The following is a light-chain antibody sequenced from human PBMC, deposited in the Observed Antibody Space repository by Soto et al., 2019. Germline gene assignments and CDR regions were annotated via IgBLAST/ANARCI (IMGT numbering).Light chain of an antibody. J-gene: IGKJ1*01. CDR3: QHYNNWPPWT. V-gene: IGKV3-15*01. CDR1: QSVSSN. CDR2: GAS. Sequence: EIVMTQSPATLSVSPGERATLSCRASQSVSSNLAWYQQKSGQAPRLLIYGASPRATGIPARFSGSGSGTELTLTISSLQSDDLSVYYCQHYNNWPPWTVGQGTKVQI.